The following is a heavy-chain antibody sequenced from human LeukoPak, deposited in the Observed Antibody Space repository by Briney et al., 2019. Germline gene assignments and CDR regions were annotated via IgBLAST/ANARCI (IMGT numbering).Heavy chain of an antibody. D-gene: IGHD2-2*03. CDR1: GYTFTGYY. CDR2: INPNSGGT. CDR3: ARVWVSGYCSSTSCSDY. V-gene: IGHV1-2*02. Sequence: ASVKVSCKASGYTFTGYYMHWVRQAPGQGLEWMGWINPNSGGTNYAQKFQGRVTMTRDTSISTAYMELSRLRSDDTAVYYCARVWVSGYCSSTSCSDYWGQGTLVTVSS. J-gene: IGHJ4*02.